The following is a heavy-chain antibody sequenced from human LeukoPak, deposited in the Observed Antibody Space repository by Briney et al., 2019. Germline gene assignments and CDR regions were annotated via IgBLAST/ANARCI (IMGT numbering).Heavy chain of an antibody. Sequence: SETLSLTCAVYGGSFSGYYWSWIRQPPGKGLEWIGEINHSGSTNYNPSLKSRVTISVDTSKNQFSLKVSSVTAADTAVYYCARGLTSGYYGHYYMDVWGKGTTVTVSS. CDR3: ARGLTSGYYGHYYMDV. D-gene: IGHD3-22*01. CDR1: GGSFSGYY. J-gene: IGHJ6*03. CDR2: INHSGST. V-gene: IGHV4-34*01.